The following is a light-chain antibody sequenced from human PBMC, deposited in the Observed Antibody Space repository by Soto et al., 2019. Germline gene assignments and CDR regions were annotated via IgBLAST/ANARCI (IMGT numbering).Light chain of an antibody. V-gene: IGLV2-8*01. CDR2: EVT. Sequence: QSALTQPPSASGSPGQSVTISCTGTSSDVGAYNYVSWYQQYAGKAPKLVIYEVTKRPSGVPDRFSGSKSANTPSLTVSGLQAEDEADYYCSSFASSNTWVFGGGTKLTVL. CDR3: SSFASSNTWV. CDR1: SSDVGAYNY. J-gene: IGLJ3*02.